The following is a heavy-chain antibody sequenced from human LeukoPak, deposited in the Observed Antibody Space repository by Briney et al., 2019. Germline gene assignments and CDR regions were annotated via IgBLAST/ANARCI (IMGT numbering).Heavy chain of an antibody. CDR3: ARASGSYYFDY. D-gene: IGHD1-26*01. Sequence: PGGSLRLSCAASGFTFGDYSMKWVRQAPGKGLEWVAVISYDGSNKFYADSVKGRFTISRDNSKNTLYLQMNSLRAEDTAVYYCARASGSYYFDYWGQGTLVTVSS. V-gene: IGHV3-30*03. CDR1: GFTFGDYS. CDR2: ISYDGSNK. J-gene: IGHJ4*02.